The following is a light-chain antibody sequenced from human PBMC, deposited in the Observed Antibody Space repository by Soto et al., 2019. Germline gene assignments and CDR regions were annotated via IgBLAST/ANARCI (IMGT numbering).Light chain of an antibody. J-gene: IGLJ1*01. Sequence: QSALTQPASVSGSPGQSITISCTGTSSDIGAYNFVSWYQHHPGKAPKLLIYEVTYRPSGISNRFSGSKSANTASLTIPGLQAQEAADYFCSSYRSGTTPPNVFGSGTKCTGL. CDR3: SSYRSGTTPPNV. V-gene: IGLV2-14*01. CDR2: EVT. CDR1: SSDIGAYNF.